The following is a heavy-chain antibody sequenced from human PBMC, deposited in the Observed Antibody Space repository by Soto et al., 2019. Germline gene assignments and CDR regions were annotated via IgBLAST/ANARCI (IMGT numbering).Heavy chain of an antibody. Sequence: GGSLRLSCAVSGSTFSSYEVNWVRQAPGKGLEWVSYTSTSDSTIYYADSVKGRFTISRDNAKNSLFLQMNSLRAEDTAVYYCARQNGSGWEGLFDYWGQGTLVTVS. CDR1: GSTFSSYE. J-gene: IGHJ4*02. CDR2: TSTSDSTI. V-gene: IGHV3-48*03. CDR3: ARQNGSGWEGLFDY. D-gene: IGHD6-19*01.